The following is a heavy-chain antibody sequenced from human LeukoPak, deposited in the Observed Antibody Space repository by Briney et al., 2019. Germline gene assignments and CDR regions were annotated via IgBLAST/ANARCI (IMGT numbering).Heavy chain of an antibody. CDR3: ARDFPAYYYGSGSSFDY. Sequence: ASVTVSCTASGYTFTSYGISWVRQAPGQGLEWMGWISAYNGNTNYAQKLQGRVTMTTDTSTSTAYMELRSLRSDDTAVYYCARDFPAYYYGSGSSFDYWGQGTLVTVSS. D-gene: IGHD3-10*01. J-gene: IGHJ4*02. CDR2: ISAYNGNT. V-gene: IGHV1-18*01. CDR1: GYTFTSYG.